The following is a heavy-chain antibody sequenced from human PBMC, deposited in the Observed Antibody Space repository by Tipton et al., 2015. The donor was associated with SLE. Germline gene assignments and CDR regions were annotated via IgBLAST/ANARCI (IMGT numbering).Heavy chain of an antibody. V-gene: IGHV4-34*01. CDR1: RGSFSGYA. J-gene: IGHJ6*03. CDR3: ARGVAGYYFYYYLDV. D-gene: IGHD6-19*01. Sequence: LRLSCAVYRGSFSGYAWSWIRQPPGKGLEWIGEINHSGFTNYNPSLKSRVTMSRDTSTNQLSLKLSSVTAADTAVYYCARGVAGYYFYYYLDVWGSGTAVTVSS. CDR2: INHSGFT.